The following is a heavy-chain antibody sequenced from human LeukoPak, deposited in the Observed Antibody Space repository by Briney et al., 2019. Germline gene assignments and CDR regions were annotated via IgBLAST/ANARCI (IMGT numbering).Heavy chain of an antibody. CDR3: AKLDSSGSSFDY. CDR1: GFTFSSYA. D-gene: IGHD3-22*01. Sequence: PGGSLRLSCAASGFTFSSYAMSCVRQAPGKGLEWVSAISGSGVSTYYADSVKGRFTISRDNSKNTLYLQMNSLRAEDTAVYYCAKLDSSGSSFDYWGQGTLVTVSS. J-gene: IGHJ4*02. V-gene: IGHV3-23*01. CDR2: ISGSGVST.